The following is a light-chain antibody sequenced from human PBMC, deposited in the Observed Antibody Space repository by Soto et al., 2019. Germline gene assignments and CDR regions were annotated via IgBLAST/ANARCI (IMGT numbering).Light chain of an antibody. J-gene: IGKJ4*01. CDR2: KAS. CDR3: QQYNNYPRT. Sequence: DIQMTQSPSTLSASVGDRVTITCRASQTISTWLAWYQQKPGKAPKLLIYKASSLESGVPSRFSGSGSGTEFTLTISSLQPDDLATYYCQQYNNYPRTFGGGTKVEIK. V-gene: IGKV1-5*03. CDR1: QTISTW.